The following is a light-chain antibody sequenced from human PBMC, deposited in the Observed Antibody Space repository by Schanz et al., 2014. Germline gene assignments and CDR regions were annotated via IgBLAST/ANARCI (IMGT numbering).Light chain of an antibody. Sequence: QSALIQPPSVSGSPGQSVTISCTGTSSDVGSYDYVSWYQQHPGTVPKPMIYNVNTQPSGVPDRFSGSKSGNTASLTVSGLQAEDEADYYCSSYTSSSEVFGGGTKLTVL. CDR1: SSDVGSYDY. J-gene: IGLJ3*02. CDR3: SSYTSSSEV. V-gene: IGLV2-18*02. CDR2: NVN.